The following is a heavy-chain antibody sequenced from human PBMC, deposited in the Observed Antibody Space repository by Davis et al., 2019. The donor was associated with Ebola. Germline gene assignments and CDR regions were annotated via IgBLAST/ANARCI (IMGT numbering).Heavy chain of an antibody. J-gene: IGHJ4*02. CDR3: TRFSRGDLENY. Sequence: GESLKISCAASGFGFSDYYMSWIRQAPGKGLEWVSYISSRDGRTIDYADSVRGRFTISRDDAKKSLYLQMNSLRVEDTGVYYCTRFSRGDLENYWGQGTLVTVSS. D-gene: IGHD1-1*01. V-gene: IGHV3-11*04. CDR2: ISSRDGRTI. CDR1: GFGFSDYY.